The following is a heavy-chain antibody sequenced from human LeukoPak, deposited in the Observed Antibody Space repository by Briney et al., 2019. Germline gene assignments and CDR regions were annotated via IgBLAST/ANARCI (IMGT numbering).Heavy chain of an antibody. D-gene: IGHD4-23*01. CDR2: ISGSGGNS. Sequence: GGSLRLACTASGFSFDTYAMNWVRQVPGKGLEWVSGISGSGGNSYYADSVKGRFTISRDNSKNTLYLQMHSLRAEDTAIYYCAKERQGGNSYGDEAFYFDYWGQGTLVTVSS. CDR1: GFSFDTYA. CDR3: AKERQGGNSYGDEAFYFDY. J-gene: IGHJ4*02. V-gene: IGHV3-23*01.